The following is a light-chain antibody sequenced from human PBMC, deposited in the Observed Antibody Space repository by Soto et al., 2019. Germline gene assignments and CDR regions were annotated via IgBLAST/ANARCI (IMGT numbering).Light chain of an antibody. J-gene: IGKJ1*01. V-gene: IGKV1-27*01. CDR2: TAS. Sequence: DIQMTQSPSSLSASVGDRVTITCRASQGIGNNLAWYQQKPGKVPKVLIYTASTLHSGVPSRFSGRGSGTDFTLTINSLQPEDVATYFCQKYDSVPWSFCQGTRVEI. CDR1: QGIGNN. CDR3: QKYDSVPWS.